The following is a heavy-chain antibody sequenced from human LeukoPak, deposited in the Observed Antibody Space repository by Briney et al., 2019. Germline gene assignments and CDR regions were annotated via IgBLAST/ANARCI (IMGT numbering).Heavy chain of an antibody. D-gene: IGHD3-9*01. J-gene: IGHJ3*02. CDR2: IYYSGST. Sequence: SETLSLTCTVSGGSISSGGYYWSWIRQHPGKGLEWIGYIYYSGSTYYNPSLKSRVTISVDTYKNQFSLKLSSVTAADTAVYYCARVELRPSLAYYDLLTGYSHKDAFDIWGQGTMVTVSS. V-gene: IGHV4-31*03. CDR1: GGSISSGGYY. CDR3: ARVELRPSLAYYDLLTGYSHKDAFDI.